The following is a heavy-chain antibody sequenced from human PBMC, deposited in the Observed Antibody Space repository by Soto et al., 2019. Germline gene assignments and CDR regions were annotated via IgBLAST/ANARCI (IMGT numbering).Heavy chain of an antibody. CDR2: IYPGDSDT. D-gene: IGHD3-10*01. Sequence: ESLKISCKGSGYSFTSYWIGWVRQMPGKGLEWMGIIYPGDSDTRYSPSFQGQVTISAYKSISTAYLQWSSLKASDTAVYYCARDTREIRRVRGVIPYYVYHMDVWGQGTTVTVSS. V-gene: IGHV5-51*01. J-gene: IGHJ6*02. CDR3: ARDTREIRRVRGVIPYYVYHMDV. CDR1: GYSFTSYW.